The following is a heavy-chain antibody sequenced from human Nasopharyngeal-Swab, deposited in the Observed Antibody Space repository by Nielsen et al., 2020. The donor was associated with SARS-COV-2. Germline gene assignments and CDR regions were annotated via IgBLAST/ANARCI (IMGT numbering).Heavy chain of an antibody. CDR3: ASTHVVGSVPAAIDY. J-gene: IGHJ4*02. Sequence: SETLSLTCTVSGGSISSSSYYWGWIRQPPGKGLEWIGTIYYSGSTYYNPSLKSRVTISVDKSKNQFSLKLSSVTAADTAVYYCASTHVVGSVPAAIDYWGQGTLVTVSS. CDR1: GGSISSSSYY. V-gene: IGHV4-39*07. D-gene: IGHD2-2*02. CDR2: IYYSGST.